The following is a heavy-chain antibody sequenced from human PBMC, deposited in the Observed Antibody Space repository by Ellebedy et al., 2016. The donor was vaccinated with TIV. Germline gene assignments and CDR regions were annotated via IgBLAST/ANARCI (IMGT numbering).Heavy chain of an antibody. CDR2: VSSNGKSP. CDR1: GFTFTKYD. V-gene: IGHV3-74*01. Sequence: PGGSLRLSCAASGFTFTKYDLHWVRQVPGKGLVWVSRVSSNGKSPSYADSVKGRFTISRDNAKNTLYLQMNSLRAEDTAVYFCAREYSRSAFAYWGQGTLVTVSS. D-gene: IGHD4-11*01. J-gene: IGHJ4*02. CDR3: AREYSRSAFAY.